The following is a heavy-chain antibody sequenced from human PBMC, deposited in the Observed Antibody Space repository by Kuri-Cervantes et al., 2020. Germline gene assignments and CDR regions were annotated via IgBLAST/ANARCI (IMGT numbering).Heavy chain of an antibody. D-gene: IGHD2-15*01. CDR2: ISYDGSNK. CDR3: ARDPLYCSGGSCYYGMDV. V-gene: IGHV3-30-3*01. J-gene: IGHJ6*02. CDR1: GFTFSSYA. Sequence: GGSLRLSCAASGFTFSSYAMHWVRQAPGKGLEWVAVISYDGSNKYYADSVKGRFIISRDNSKNTLYLQMNSLRAEDTAVYYCARDPLYCSGGSCYYGMDVWGQGTTVTVSS.